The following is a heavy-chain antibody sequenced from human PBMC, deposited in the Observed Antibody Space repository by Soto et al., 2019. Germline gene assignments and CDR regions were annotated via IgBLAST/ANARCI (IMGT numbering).Heavy chain of an antibody. J-gene: IGHJ6*02. CDR1: GDSVSSDTAA. CDR3: ARGRGSGWNYYGMDV. CDR2: TYYRSKWYN. D-gene: IGHD6-19*01. V-gene: IGHV6-1*01. Sequence: SQTLSLTCAISGDSVSSDTAAWNWIRQSPSRGLEWLGRTYYRSKWYNDYAGSVKSRITINPDTSKNQVFLHLNSVSPEDTAVYFCARGRGSGWNYYGMDVWGQGTTVTVSS.